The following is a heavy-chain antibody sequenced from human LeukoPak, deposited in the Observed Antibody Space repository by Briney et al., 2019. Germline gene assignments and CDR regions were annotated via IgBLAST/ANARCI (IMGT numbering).Heavy chain of an antibody. CDR3: ARDRSPTYYYYGMDV. CDR1: GYTFTSYG. Sequence: ASVKVSCKASGYTFTSYGISWVRQAPGQGVEWMGWISAYNGNTNYAQKLQGRVTMTTDTSTSTAYMELRSLRSDDTAVYYCARDRSPTYYYYGMDVWGKGTTVTVSS. D-gene: IGHD1-26*01. J-gene: IGHJ6*04. V-gene: IGHV1-18*04. CDR2: ISAYNGNT.